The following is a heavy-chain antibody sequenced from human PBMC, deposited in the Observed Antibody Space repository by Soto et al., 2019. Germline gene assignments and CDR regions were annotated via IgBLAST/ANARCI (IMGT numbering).Heavy chain of an antibody. CDR2: ISGSGGST. J-gene: IGHJ6*02. CDR3: AKDRNYWAPGGYYYYGMDV. Sequence: VGSLRLSCAASGFTFSSYAMSWVRQAPGKGLEWVSAISGSGGSTYYADSVKGRFTISRDNSKNTLYLQMNSLRAEDTAVYYCAKDRNYWAPGGYYYYGMDVWGQGTTATVSS. V-gene: IGHV3-23*01. CDR1: GFTFSSYA. D-gene: IGHD1-7*01.